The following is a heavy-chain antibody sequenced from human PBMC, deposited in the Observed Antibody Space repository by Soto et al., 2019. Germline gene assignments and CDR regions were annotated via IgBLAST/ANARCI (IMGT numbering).Heavy chain of an antibody. CDR2: IWYDGSNK. D-gene: IGHD2-15*01. Sequence: GGSLRLSCAASGFTFSSYGMHWVRQAPGKGLEWVAVIWYDGSNKYYADSVKGRFTISRDNSKNTLYLQMNSLRAEDTAVYYCAGSPLGGSLLPYYYYYYMDVWGKGTTVTVSS. J-gene: IGHJ6*03. CDR3: AGSPLGGSLLPYYYYYYMDV. V-gene: IGHV3-33*01. CDR1: GFTFSSYG.